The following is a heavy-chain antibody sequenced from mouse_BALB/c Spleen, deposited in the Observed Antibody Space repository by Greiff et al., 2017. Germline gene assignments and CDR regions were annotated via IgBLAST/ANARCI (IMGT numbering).Heavy chain of an antibody. Sequence: EVKVVESGGGLVKPGGSLKLSCAASGFTFSSYAMSWVRQTPEKRLEWVASISSGGSTYYPDSVKGRFTISRDNARNILYLQMSSLRSEDTAMYYCARDDYDYFDYWGQGTTLTVSS. CDR1: GFTFSSYA. CDR3: ARDDYDYFDY. D-gene: IGHD2-4*01. CDR2: ISSGGST. J-gene: IGHJ2*01. V-gene: IGHV5-6-5*01.